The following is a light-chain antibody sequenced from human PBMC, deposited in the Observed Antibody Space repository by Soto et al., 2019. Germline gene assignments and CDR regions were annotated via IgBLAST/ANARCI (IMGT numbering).Light chain of an antibody. CDR2: KAS. V-gene: IGKV1-5*03. CDR1: QSISSW. CDR3: QQYNDNWK. J-gene: IGKJ1*01. Sequence: DIQMTQSPSTLSASVGDRVTITCRASQSISSWLAWYQQKPGTAPNLLIYKASTLQSGVPSRFSGSGSGTEFTLTISSLQPDDSATYYCQQYNDNWKFGQGTKV.